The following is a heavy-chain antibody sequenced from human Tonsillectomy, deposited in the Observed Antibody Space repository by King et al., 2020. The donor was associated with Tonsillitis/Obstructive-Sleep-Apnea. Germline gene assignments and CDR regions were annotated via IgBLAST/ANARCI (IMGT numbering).Heavy chain of an antibody. Sequence: VQLQESGPGLVKPSGTLSLTCAVSGGSISSSNWWSWVRQPPGKGLEWIGEIYHSGSPNYNPSLKSRVTISVDKSKNQFSLKRSSVTAADTAVYYCARDLGYYDFWSGYGWFDPWGQGTLVTVSS. CDR2: IYHSGSP. J-gene: IGHJ5*02. D-gene: IGHD3-3*01. V-gene: IGHV4-4*02. CDR3: ARDLGYYDFWSGYGWFDP. CDR1: GGSISSSNW.